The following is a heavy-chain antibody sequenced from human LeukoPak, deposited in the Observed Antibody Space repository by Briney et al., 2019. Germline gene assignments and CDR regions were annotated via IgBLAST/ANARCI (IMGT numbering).Heavy chain of an antibody. J-gene: IGHJ4*02. Sequence: GGSLRLSCAASGFTFSSYAMSWVRQAPGKGLGWVSAISGSGGSTYYADSVKGRFTISRDNSKNTLYLQMNSLRAEDTAVYYCAKRSNYGSGSYPDYWGQGTLVTVSS. CDR1: GFTFSSYA. CDR2: ISGSGGST. CDR3: AKRSNYGSGSYPDY. D-gene: IGHD3-10*01. V-gene: IGHV3-23*01.